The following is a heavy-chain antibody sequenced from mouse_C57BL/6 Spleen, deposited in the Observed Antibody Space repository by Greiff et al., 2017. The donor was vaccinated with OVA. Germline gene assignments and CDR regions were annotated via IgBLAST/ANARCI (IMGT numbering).Heavy chain of an antibody. J-gene: IGHJ2*01. D-gene: IGHD3-1*01. CDR2: INPNNGGT. CDR3: ARGGGRAFDY. Sequence: EVMLVESGPELVKPGASVKMSCKASGYTFTDYNMHWVKQSHGKSLEWIGYINPNNGGTSYNQKFKGKATLTVNKSSSTAYMELRSLTSEDSAVYYCARGGGRAFDYWGQGTTLTVSS. CDR1: GYTFTDYN. V-gene: IGHV1-22*01.